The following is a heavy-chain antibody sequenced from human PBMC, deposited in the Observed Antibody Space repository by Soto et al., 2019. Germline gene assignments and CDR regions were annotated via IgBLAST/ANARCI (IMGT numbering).Heavy chain of an antibody. D-gene: IGHD3-16*01. CDR3: AMVDVYVTPSPQDV. CDR1: GYSFTRYG. V-gene: IGHV1-18*01. J-gene: IGHJ6*02. CDR2: INTYNGNT. Sequence: QVQLVQSRAEVKNPGASVKVSCKASGYSFTRYGIAWARQAPGQGLEWMGWINTYNGNTNYAQNLQGRVTLTTDTSKSTSYMELTSLGSNDTAIYYCAMVDVYVTPSPQDVWGQGTTVIVSS.